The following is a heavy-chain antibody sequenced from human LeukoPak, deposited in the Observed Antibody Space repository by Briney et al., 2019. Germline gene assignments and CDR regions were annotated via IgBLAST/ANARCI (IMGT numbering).Heavy chain of an antibody. J-gene: IGHJ5*02. CDR2: IYYSGST. Sequence: PSETLSLTCTVSGGSISSYYWSWIRQPPGKGLEWIGYIYYSGSTNYNPSLKSRVTISVDTSKNQFSLKLSSVTAADTAVYYCARGERRWFGEPWFDPWGQGTLVTVSS. D-gene: IGHD3-10*01. CDR1: GGSISSYY. CDR3: ARGERRWFGEPWFDP. V-gene: IGHV4-59*01.